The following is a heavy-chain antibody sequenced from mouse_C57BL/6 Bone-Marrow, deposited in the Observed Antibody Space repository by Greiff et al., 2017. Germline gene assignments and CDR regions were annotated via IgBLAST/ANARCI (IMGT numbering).Heavy chain of an antibody. Sequence: QVHVKQPGAELVKPGASVKLSCKASGYTFTSYWMHWVKQRPGRGLEWIGRIDPNSGGTKYNEKFKSKATLTVDKPSSTAYMQLSSLTSEDSAVYYCARGYYYGSSDWYFDVWGTGTTVTVSS. J-gene: IGHJ1*03. CDR2: IDPNSGGT. D-gene: IGHD1-1*01. CDR3: ARGYYYGSSDWYFDV. V-gene: IGHV1-72*01. CDR1: GYTFTSYW.